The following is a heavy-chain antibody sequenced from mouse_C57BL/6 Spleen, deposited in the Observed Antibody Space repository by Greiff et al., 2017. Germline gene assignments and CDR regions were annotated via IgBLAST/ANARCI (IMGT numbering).Heavy chain of an antibody. CDR3: ASPVVEDY. D-gene: IGHD1-1*01. CDR1: GYTFTSYT. V-gene: IGHV1-4*01. Sequence: QVQLQQSGAELARPGASVKMSCKASGYTFTSYTMHWVKQRPGQGLEWIGYINPSSGYTKYNQKFKDKATLTADQSSSTAYMQLSSLTSEDSAVYYCASPVVEDYWGQGTTLTVSS. CDR2: INPSSGYT. J-gene: IGHJ2*01.